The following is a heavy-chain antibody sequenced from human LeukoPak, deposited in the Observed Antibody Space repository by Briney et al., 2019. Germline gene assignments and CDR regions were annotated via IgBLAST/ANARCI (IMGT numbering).Heavy chain of an antibody. D-gene: IGHD6-19*01. J-gene: IGHJ3*02. CDR3: ARNRGGGWYDAFDI. Sequence: PGGSLRLSCAASGFTFSSYWMSWVRQAPGKGLEWVANIKQDGSEKYYVDSVKGRSTISRDNAKNSLYLQMNSLRAEDTAVYYCARNRGGGWYDAFDIWGQGTMVTVSS. CDR2: IKQDGSEK. V-gene: IGHV3-7*01. CDR1: GFTFSSYW.